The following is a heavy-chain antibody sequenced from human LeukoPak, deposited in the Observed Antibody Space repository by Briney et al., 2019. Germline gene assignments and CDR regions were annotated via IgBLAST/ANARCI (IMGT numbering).Heavy chain of an antibody. V-gene: IGHV3-74*01. J-gene: IGHJ4*02. Sequence: GGSLRLSCAASGFTFSSYWMHWVRQAPGKGLVWVSRINSDGSSTSYADSVKGRFTISRDNAKNALYLQMNSPRAEDTAVYYCAKDLHYGSADYWGQGTLVTVSS. CDR3: AKDLHYGSADY. CDR2: INSDGSST. D-gene: IGHD3-10*01. CDR1: GFTFSSYW.